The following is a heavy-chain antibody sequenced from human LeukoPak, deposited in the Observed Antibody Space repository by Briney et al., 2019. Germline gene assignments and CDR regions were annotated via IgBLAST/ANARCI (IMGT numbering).Heavy chain of an antibody. Sequence: SETLPLTCAVYGGLFSGYYWNWIRQPPGKGLEWIGEINHSGSTNYNPSLKSRVTISVDTSKSQSSLKMRSVTAADTAVYYCARRKRAMDAFDIWGQGTMVTVSS. J-gene: IGHJ3*02. CDR2: INHSGST. CDR3: ARRKRAMDAFDI. CDR1: GGLFSGYY. D-gene: IGHD2-2*01. V-gene: IGHV4-34*01.